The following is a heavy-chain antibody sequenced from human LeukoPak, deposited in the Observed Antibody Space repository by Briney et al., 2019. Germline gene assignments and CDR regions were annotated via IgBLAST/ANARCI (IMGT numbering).Heavy chain of an antibody. D-gene: IGHD5-18*01. J-gene: IGHJ4*02. V-gene: IGHV3-30*02. CDR3: ARDLGYSYGYTKDY. Sequence: GGSLRLSCAASGFTFSSCGMHWVRQAPGKGLEWVAFIRYDGSNKYYADSVKGRFTISRDNAKNSLYLQMNSLRAEDTAVYYCARDLGYSYGYTKDYWGQGTLVTVSS. CDR1: GFTFSSCG. CDR2: IRYDGSNK.